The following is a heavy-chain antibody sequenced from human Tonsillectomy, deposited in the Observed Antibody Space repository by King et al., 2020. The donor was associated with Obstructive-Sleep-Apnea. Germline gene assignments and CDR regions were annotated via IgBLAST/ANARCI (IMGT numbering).Heavy chain of an antibody. Sequence: QMQLQESGPRLAKPSETLSLTCTVSGASISSYYWSWIRQPAGKGLEWVGRMAISGDTAYNPSLKSRVTMSIDKSKNQFSLKLSSVTAADTAVYYCATVEVGADRAFDFWGQGTVVTVSP. J-gene: IGHJ3*01. CDR1: GASISSYY. D-gene: IGHD1-26*01. CDR3: ATVEVGADRAFDF. V-gene: IGHV4-4*07. CDR2: MAISGDT.